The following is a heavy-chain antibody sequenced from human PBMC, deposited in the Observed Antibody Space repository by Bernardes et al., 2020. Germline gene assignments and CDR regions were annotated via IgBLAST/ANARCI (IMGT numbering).Heavy chain of an antibody. CDR1: GYSIRSGYY. CDR2: IYHSGST. V-gene: IGHV4-38-2*01. CDR3: ARGFTRPFDD. J-gene: IGHJ4*02. D-gene: IGHD3-3*01. Sequence: SETLSLTCAFSGYSIRSGYYWGWIRQPPGKGLEWIGSIYHSGSTYYNPSLKSRVTISVDTSKNQFSLKLSSVTAADTAVYYCARGFTRPFDDWGQGTLVTVSS.